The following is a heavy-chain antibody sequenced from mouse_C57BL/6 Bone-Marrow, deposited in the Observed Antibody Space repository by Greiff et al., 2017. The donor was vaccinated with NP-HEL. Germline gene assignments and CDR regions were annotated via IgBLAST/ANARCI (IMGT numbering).Heavy chain of an antibody. CDR2: ISSGSSTI. V-gene: IGHV5-17*01. J-gene: IGHJ2*01. Sequence: EVQLQESGGGLVKPGGSLKLSCAASGFTFSDYGMHWVRQAPEKGLEWVAYISSGSSTIYYADTVKGRFTISRDNAKNTLFLQMTSLRSEDTAMYYCARFGNYPYFDYWGQGTTLTVSS. CDR3: ARFGNYPYFDY. CDR1: GFTFSDYG. D-gene: IGHD2-1*01.